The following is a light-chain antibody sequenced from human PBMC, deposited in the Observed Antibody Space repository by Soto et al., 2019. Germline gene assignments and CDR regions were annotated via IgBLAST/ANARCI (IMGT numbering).Light chain of an antibody. J-gene: IGKJ2*01. CDR1: QSLLHSNGYNF. V-gene: IGKV2-28*01. CDR2: LGS. Sequence: DIVMTQSPLSLPITPGEPASISCSSSQSLLHSNGYNFLDWYFQKPGQSPHLLIYLGSNRASGVPDRVSGSGSGTNFTLKISRVEAEDVGVYYCMQVLQTPYTFGQGTKL. CDR3: MQVLQTPYT.